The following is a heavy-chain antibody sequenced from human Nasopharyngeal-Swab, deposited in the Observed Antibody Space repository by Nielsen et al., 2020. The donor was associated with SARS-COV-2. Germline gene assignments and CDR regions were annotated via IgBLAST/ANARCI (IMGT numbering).Heavy chain of an antibody. D-gene: IGHD6-13*01. CDR3: AKDEGYSSSWYDQYYYYYYGMDV. Sequence: GGSLRLSCAASGFTFSSYAMHWVRQAPGKGLEWVAVISYDGSNKYYADSVKGRFTISRDNSKNTLYLQMSSLRAEDTAVYYCAKDEGYSSSWYDQYYYYYYGMDVWGQGTTVTVSS. J-gene: IGHJ6*02. CDR1: GFTFSSYA. CDR2: ISYDGSNK. V-gene: IGHV3-30-3*01.